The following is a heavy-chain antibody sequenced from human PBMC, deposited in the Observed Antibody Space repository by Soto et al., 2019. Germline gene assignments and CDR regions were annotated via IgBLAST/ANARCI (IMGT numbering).Heavy chain of an antibody. Sequence: ASVKVSCKASGYTFTSYGISWVRQAPGQGLEWMGWISAYNGNTNYAQKLQGRVTMTTDTSTSTAYMELRSLRSDDTAVYYCAREGSHSYGYDYYYYGMDVWGQGTTVTVSS. J-gene: IGHJ6*02. V-gene: IGHV1-18*04. CDR2: ISAYNGNT. D-gene: IGHD5-18*01. CDR1: GYTFTSYG. CDR3: AREGSHSYGYDYYYYGMDV.